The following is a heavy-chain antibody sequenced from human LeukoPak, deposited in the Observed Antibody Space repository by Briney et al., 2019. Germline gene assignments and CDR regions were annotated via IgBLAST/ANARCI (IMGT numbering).Heavy chain of an antibody. Sequence: GGSLRLSCAASGFTFSSYAMSWVRQAPGKGLEWASAISGSGGSTYYADSVKGRFTISRDNSKNTLYLQMNSLRAEDTAVYYCAKNAYYDILTGYYRPNYWGRGTLVTVSS. CDR2: ISGSGGST. D-gene: IGHD3-9*01. CDR3: AKNAYYDILTGYYRPNY. CDR1: GFTFSSYA. J-gene: IGHJ4*02. V-gene: IGHV3-23*01.